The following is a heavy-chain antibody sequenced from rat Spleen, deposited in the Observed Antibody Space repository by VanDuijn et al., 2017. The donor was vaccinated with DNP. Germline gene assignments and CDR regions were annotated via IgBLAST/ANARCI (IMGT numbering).Heavy chain of an antibody. CDR2: INKDSSTI. J-gene: IGHJ3*01. Sequence: EVKLVESGGGLVQPGRSLKLSCAASGFNFNDYWMGWVRQAPGKGLEWIGEINKDSSTIIYSPSLKDKFAISRDNAQNTLYLQMNKLGSEDTAIYHCAKGPNYGGYSDYFDYWGQGTLVTVSS. D-gene: IGHD1-11*01. CDR1: GFNFNDYW. V-gene: IGHV4-2*01. CDR3: AKGPNYGGYSDYFDY.